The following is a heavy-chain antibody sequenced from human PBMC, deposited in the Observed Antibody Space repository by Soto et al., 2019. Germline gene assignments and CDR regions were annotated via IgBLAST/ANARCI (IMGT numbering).Heavy chain of an antibody. J-gene: IGHJ5*02. CDR3: ARGGVDMIRGITGKRTWLDP. CDR2: INRIGSA. Sequence: QVQLQQWGDGLLKPSETLSLTCAVYGGSFSSYYWNWIRQSPGKGLEWIGDINRIGSANYNPSLTGRVTMSVDSSKNQFYLRLTSVTAADTAMHYCARGGVDMIRGITGKRTWLDPWGQGTLVIVS. V-gene: IGHV4-34*01. D-gene: IGHD3-10*01. CDR1: GGSFSSYY.